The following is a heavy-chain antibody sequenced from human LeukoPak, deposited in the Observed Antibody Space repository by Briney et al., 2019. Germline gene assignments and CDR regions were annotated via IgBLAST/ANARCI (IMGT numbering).Heavy chain of an antibody. CDR3: GRWDIVVVPAARARFDP. J-gene: IGHJ5*02. Sequence: SETLSLTCAVYGGPFSGYYWSWIRQPPGKGLEWIGEINHSGSTNYNPSLKSRVPISVDTSKNQFSLKLSSVTAADSAVFYWGRWDIVVVPAARARFDPWGQETLVTVSS. CDR2: INHSGST. D-gene: IGHD2-2*01. CDR1: GGPFSGYY. V-gene: IGHV4-34*01.